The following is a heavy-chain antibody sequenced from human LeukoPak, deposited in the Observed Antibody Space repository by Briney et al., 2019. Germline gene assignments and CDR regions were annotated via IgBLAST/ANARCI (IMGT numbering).Heavy chain of an antibody. Sequence: SETLSLTCTVSGGSISSSSHYWGWIRQPPGKELEWIGTIYYSGSTYYNPSLKSRVTISVDTSKNQFSVKLSSVTAADTAVYYCARVVYSSAWYGGGMDVWGQGTTVTVSS. D-gene: IGHD6-19*01. V-gene: IGHV4-39*07. CDR2: IYYSGST. CDR1: GGSISSSSHY. CDR3: ARVVYSSAWYGGGMDV. J-gene: IGHJ6*02.